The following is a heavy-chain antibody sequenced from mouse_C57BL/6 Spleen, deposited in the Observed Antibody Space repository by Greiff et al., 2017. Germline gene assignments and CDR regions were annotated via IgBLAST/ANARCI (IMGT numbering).Heavy chain of an antibody. CDR2: IDPETGGT. CDR3: TTYYYCSSYYFDY. CDR1: GYTFTDYE. Sequence: QVQLQQSGAELVRPGASVTLSCKASGYTFTDYEMHWVKQTPVHGLEWIGAIDPETGGTAYNQKFKGKAILTADKSSSTAYMELRSLTSEDSAVYYCTTYYYCSSYYFDYWGQGTTLTVSS. D-gene: IGHD1-1*01. J-gene: IGHJ2*01. V-gene: IGHV1-15*01.